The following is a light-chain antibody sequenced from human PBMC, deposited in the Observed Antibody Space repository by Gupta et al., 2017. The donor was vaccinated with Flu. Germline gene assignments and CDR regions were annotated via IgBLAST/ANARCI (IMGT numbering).Light chain of an antibody. CDR2: GAS. CDR1: QSVRSN. CDR3: KEYNNWAPNI. Sequence: EIMMTQSPATLPVPPGERATLSGRASQSVRSNLAWYTQKPGQATRFLIYGASIRSTGLPARFSGSRSRRGVTLTVSSRQSEDFALYSCKEYNNWAPNIFGQGTKVEI. J-gene: IGKJ2*01. V-gene: IGKV3-15*01.